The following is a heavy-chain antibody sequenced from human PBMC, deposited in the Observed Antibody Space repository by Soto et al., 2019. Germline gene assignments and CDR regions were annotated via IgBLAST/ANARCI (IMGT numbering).Heavy chain of an antibody. Sequence: EVQVLESGGGLVQPGGSLRLSCAVSGFIFSSYSMTWVRQPPGKGLEWVSVISGSGGSTNYAGSVKGRFTISRDNSKNTLYLQMNSLRVDDTAVYYCATAIIGAADYWGQGALVTVSS. CDR2: ISGSGGST. CDR3: ATAIIGAADY. J-gene: IGHJ4*02. CDR1: GFIFSSYS. D-gene: IGHD2-2*02. V-gene: IGHV3-23*01.